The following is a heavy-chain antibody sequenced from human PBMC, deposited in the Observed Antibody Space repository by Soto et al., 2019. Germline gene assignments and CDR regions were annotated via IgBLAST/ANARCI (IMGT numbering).Heavy chain of an antibody. CDR1: TGSSSGNY. CDR2: INHSGNS. J-gene: IGHJ4*02. CDR3: VRGSAANVC. Sequence: PSETLSLTCVVSTGSSSGNYWSWIRQPPGKGLEWIGEINHSGNSNHAPSLESRVSMSIDTSRNQFSLKLTSVTAADTAVYYCVRGSAANVCWGQGTLVTVSS. V-gene: IGHV4-34*01. D-gene: IGHD2-15*01.